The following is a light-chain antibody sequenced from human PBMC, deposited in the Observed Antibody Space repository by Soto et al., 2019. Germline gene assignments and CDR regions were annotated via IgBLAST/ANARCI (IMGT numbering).Light chain of an antibody. V-gene: IGKV3-15*01. CDR1: QSISIN. J-gene: IGKJ5*01. Sequence: EIVMTQSPATLSVSHGERAILSCRASQSISINLAWYQQKPGQAPRLLIYAASNRATGVPARFSGSWSGTEFTLTISSLKSEDFAVYYCQQYNNWITFGQGTRLEIK. CDR3: QQYNNWIT. CDR2: AAS.